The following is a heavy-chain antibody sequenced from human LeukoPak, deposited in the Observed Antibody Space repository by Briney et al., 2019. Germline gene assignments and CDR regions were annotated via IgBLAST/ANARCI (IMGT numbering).Heavy chain of an antibody. V-gene: IGHV1-18*01. CDR2: ISAYNGNT. CDR1: GYTFTSYG. D-gene: IGHD1-26*01. Sequence: ASVKVSCKAPGYTFTSYGISWVRQAPGQGLEWMGWISAYNGNTNYAQKFRGRVTMTTDTSTSTAYMELRSLRSDDTAVYYCARGITGSYYYYYYMDVWAKGTTVTVSS. CDR3: ARGITGSYYYYYYMDV. J-gene: IGHJ6*03.